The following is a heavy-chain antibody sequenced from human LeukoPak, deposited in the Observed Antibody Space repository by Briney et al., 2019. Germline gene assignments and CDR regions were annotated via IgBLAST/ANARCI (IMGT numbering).Heavy chain of an antibody. CDR1: GFTFSSYS. CDR2: ISSSSSYI. V-gene: IGHV3-21*01. Sequence: PGGSLRLPCAASGFTFSSYSMNWVRQAPGKGLEWVSSISSSSSYIYYADSVKGRFTISRDNAKNSLYLQMNSLRAEDTAVYYCASPSIRYSSGWWAYWGQGTLVTVSS. D-gene: IGHD6-19*01. J-gene: IGHJ4*02. CDR3: ASPSIRYSSGWWAY.